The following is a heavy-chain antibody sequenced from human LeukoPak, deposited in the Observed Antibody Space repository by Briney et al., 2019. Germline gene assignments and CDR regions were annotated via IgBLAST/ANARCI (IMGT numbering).Heavy chain of an antibody. D-gene: IGHD6-13*01. CDR1: GFSISTGYY. J-gene: IGHJ5*01. V-gene: IGHV4-38-2*02. CDR2: IFHSGST. Sequence: SETLSLTCTVSGFSISTGYYWGWIRQPPGKGLEWIGSIFHSGSTYYNPSLKSRVTISVDTSKNEFSLKLSSVTAADTAVYYCARRIAAAATGWFDSWGQGTLVTVSS. CDR3: ARRIAAAATGWFDS.